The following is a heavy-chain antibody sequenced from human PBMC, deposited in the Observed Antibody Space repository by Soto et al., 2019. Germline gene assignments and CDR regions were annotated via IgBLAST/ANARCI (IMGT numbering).Heavy chain of an antibody. Sequence: QVQLVQSGAEVKKPGSSVKVSCKASGGTFSSYAISWVRQAPGQGLEWMGGIIPIFGTANYAQKFQGRVTLTADESTSTAYMELSSRRSEDTAVYYCARALGYCISTSCPGVYWGQGTLVTVSS. J-gene: IGHJ4*02. CDR3: ARALGYCISTSCPGVY. D-gene: IGHD2-2*01. CDR1: GGTFSSYA. CDR2: IIPIFGTA. V-gene: IGHV1-69*12.